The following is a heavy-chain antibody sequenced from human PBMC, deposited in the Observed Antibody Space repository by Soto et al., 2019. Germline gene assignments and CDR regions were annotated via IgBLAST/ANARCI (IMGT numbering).Heavy chain of an antibody. J-gene: IGHJ4*02. CDR3: ARVDFYDSSGDYGY. D-gene: IGHD3-22*01. V-gene: IGHV1-18*04. Sequence: QVQLVQSGAEVKKPGASVKVSCKASGYTFTIYGISWVRQAPGQGLERMGWISGYNGNTDYAQNLQDRVTLTTAASTSSVYMELRSLRSDDTAVYYCARVDFYDSSGDYGYWDQGTLITVSS. CDR1: GYTFTIYG. CDR2: ISGYNGNT.